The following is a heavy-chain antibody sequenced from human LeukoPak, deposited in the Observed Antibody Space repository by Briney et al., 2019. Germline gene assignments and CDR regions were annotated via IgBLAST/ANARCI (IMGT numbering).Heavy chain of an antibody. CDR2: ITTYNGNT. CDR3: ARGYDYGDYVGDFDS. Sequence: ASVTVSFKASGYTFTIYPISWVRQAPGQGLEGMGWITTYNGNTNYAQKLQGRVTMTTDTSTSTAYMDLRGLRSDDTAVYYCARGYDYGDYVGDFDSWGQGTLVTVSS. J-gene: IGHJ4*02. V-gene: IGHV1-18*01. CDR1: GYTFTIYP. D-gene: IGHD4-17*01.